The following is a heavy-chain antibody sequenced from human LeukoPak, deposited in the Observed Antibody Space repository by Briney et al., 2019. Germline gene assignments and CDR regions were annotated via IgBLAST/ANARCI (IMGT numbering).Heavy chain of an antibody. CDR1: GFTFSTYS. CDR3: ARVAFGLYVMDV. D-gene: IGHD3/OR15-3a*01. Sequence: KSGGSLRLSCAASGFTFSTYSMTWVRQAPGKGLEWVSSISSDSTYIFYADSLKGRFTISRDNAKNSLYLQMISLRAEDTAVYYCARVAFGLYVMDVWGQGTTVTVSS. V-gene: IGHV3-21*01. CDR2: ISSDSTYI. J-gene: IGHJ6*02.